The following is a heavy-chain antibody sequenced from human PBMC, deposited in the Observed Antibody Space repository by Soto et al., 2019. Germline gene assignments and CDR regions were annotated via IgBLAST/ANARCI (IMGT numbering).Heavy chain of an antibody. V-gene: IGHV3-7*01. Sequence: HPGGSLRLSCAASGFTFSSYWMSWVRQAPGKGLEWVATIKLDGSEKYYVDSVKGRFTISRDNAKNSLYLQMNILRAEDTAVYYCARASHKWNYGRWPLDYWGQGILVTVSS. CDR3: ARASHKWNYGRWPLDY. CDR2: IKLDGSEK. CDR1: GFTFSSYW. D-gene: IGHD1-7*01. J-gene: IGHJ4*02.